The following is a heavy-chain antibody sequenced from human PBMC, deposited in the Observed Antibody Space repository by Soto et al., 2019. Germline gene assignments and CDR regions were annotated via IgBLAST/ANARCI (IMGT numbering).Heavy chain of an antibody. Sequence: EVQLVESGGGLVQPGGSLRLSCAASGFTFSSHWMHWVRQAPGKGPVWVSRINGDGSSTNYADSVKGRFTIARDNAKNTLYLQMNSLRAEDTAVYYCAREVIAVVVTIRGFDPWGQGTLVTVSS. V-gene: IGHV3-74*01. D-gene: IGHD6-19*01. CDR2: INGDGSST. CDR1: GFTFSSHW. CDR3: AREVIAVVVTIRGFDP. J-gene: IGHJ5*02.